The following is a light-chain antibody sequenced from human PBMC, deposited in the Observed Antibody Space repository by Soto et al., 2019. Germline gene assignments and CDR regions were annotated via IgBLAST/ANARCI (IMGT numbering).Light chain of an antibody. Sequence: IGLTQSPGTLSLSPGERATLSCRASQTVSDSYLAWYQQKPGQAPRLLIYGASGRATGIPDRFSGSGSRTDFTLIITRLEPEDVAFYYCQQDGSSPWTFGEGTKVDIK. CDR2: GAS. V-gene: IGKV3-20*01. CDR1: QTVSDSY. J-gene: IGKJ1*01. CDR3: QQDGSSPWT.